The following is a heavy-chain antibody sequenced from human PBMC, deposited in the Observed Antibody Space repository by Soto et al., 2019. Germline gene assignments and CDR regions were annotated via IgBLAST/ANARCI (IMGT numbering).Heavy chain of an antibody. J-gene: IGHJ4*01. V-gene: IGHV3-66*04. D-gene: IGHD5-18*01. CDR1: GVTVSSNY. CDR2: IYSGGST. CDR3: ARQGYNYGGGYFDY. Sequence: GGSLRLSCAASGVTVSSNYMSWVRQAPGKGLEWVSVIYSGGSTYYADSVKGRFTISRDNSKNTLYLQMNSLRAEDTAVYYCARQGYNYGGGYFDYWGQGTLVTVSS.